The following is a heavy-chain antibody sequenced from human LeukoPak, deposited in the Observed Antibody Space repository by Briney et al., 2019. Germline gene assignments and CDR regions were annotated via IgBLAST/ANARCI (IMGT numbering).Heavy chain of an antibody. J-gene: IGHJ5*02. V-gene: IGHV1-2*06. CDR1: GYTFTSYY. D-gene: IGHD2-15*01. Sequence: ASVKVSCKASGYTFTSYYLHWVRQAPGQGLEWMGLINPDSGGTNYAQKFQGRVTMTRDTSISTAYMELNRLTSDDTAVYYCARACSGGSCYSDNWLDPWGQGTLVTVSS. CDR3: ARACSGGSCYSDNWLDP. CDR2: INPDSGGT.